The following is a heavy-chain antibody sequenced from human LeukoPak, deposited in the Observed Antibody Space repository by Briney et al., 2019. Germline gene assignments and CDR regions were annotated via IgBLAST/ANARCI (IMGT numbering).Heavy chain of an antibody. CDR1: GYTFTGYY. CDR2: INPNSGGT. Sequence: ASVKVSCKASGYTFTGYYMHWVRQAPGQGLEWMGLINPNSGGTNYAQKFQGWVTMTRDTSISTAYMELSRLRSDDTAVYYCARASTSSGWYVWFDPWGQGTLVTVSS. V-gene: IGHV1-2*04. J-gene: IGHJ5*02. D-gene: IGHD6-19*01. CDR3: ARASTSSGWYVWFDP.